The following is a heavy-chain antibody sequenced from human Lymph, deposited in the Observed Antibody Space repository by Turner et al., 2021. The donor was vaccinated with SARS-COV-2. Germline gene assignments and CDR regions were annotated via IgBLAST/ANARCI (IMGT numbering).Heavy chain of an antibody. CDR1: GFTFDDYA. J-gene: IGHJ4*02. Sequence: EVQLVESVAGVVQPGGSLSLCCAASGFTFDDYAMHWVRRAPGKGLEWVSLISGDGGSTYYADSVKGRFTISRDDSKNSLYLQINSLRTEDTALYYCAKEGLSGRRLQFVPYFAYWGQGTLVSVSS. CDR2: ISGDGGST. CDR3: AKEGLSGRRLQFVPYFAY. D-gene: IGHD5-12*01. V-gene: IGHV3-43*02.